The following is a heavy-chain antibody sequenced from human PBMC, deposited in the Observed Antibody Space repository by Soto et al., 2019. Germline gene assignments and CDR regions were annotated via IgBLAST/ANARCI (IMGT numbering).Heavy chain of an antibody. Sequence: EVQLVESGGGLVQPGGSLRLSCAVSGFTFSNYWMHWVRQVPEKGLVWVSRINSDGSSTSYADSVKGRFTISRDNDKNTLYLQMNSLIVEETAVYYCAREYCSGGSCYSLGRYFQLWGHGTLVTVSS. J-gene: IGHJ1*01. CDR2: INSDGSST. CDR3: AREYCSGGSCYSLGRYFQL. CDR1: GFTFSNYW. V-gene: IGHV3-74*01. D-gene: IGHD2-15*01.